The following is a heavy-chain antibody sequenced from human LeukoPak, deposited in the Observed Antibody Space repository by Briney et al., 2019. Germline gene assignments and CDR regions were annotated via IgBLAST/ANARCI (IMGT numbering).Heavy chain of an antibody. CDR1: GGTFSSHV. D-gene: IGHD1-7*01. CDR2: IIPIFGTA. CDR3: ARDNYAGANWFDP. V-gene: IGHV1-69*05. Sequence: ASLKVSCKASGGTFSSHVISWVRQAPGQGREWMGGIIPIFGTANYAQKFQGRVTITTDESTSTAYMELSSLRSEDTAVYYCARDNYAGANWFDPWGQGTLVTVSS. J-gene: IGHJ5*02.